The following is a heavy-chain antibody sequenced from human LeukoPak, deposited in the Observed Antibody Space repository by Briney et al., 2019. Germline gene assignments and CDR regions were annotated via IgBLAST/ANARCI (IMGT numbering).Heavy chain of an antibody. V-gene: IGHV3-21*01. J-gene: IGHJ4*02. CDR3: ARARGIAVAGTGYFDY. Sequence: GSLRLSCAASGFTFSSYSMNWVRQAPGKGLEWVSSISSSSSYIYYADSVKGRFTISRDNAKNSLYLRMNSLRAEDTAVYYCARARGIAVAGTGYFDYWGQGTLVTVSS. CDR2: ISSSSSYI. CDR1: GFTFSSYS. D-gene: IGHD6-19*01.